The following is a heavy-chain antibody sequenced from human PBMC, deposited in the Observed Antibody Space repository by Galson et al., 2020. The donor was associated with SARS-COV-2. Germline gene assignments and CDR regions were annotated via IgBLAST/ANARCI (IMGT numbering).Heavy chain of an antibody. Sequence: GGSLRLSCAASGFTVSSNYMSWVRQAPGKGLEWVSVIYSGGSTYYADSVKGRFTISRDNSKNTLYLQMNSLRAEDTAVYYCARVSHDYGDPGWFDPWGQGTLVTVSS. J-gene: IGHJ5*02. CDR1: GFTVSSNY. CDR3: ARVSHDYGDPGWFDP. CDR2: IYSGGST. V-gene: IGHV3-53*01. D-gene: IGHD4-17*01.